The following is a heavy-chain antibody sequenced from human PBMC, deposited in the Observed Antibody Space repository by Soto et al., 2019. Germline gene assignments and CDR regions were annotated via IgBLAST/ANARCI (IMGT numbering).Heavy chain of an antibody. J-gene: IGHJ3*02. CDR1: GYTFTSYA. CDR3: ARDIAFDI. CDR2: INAGNGNT. Sequence: QVQLVQSGAEEKKPGASVKVSCKASGYTFTSYAIHWVRQAPGQRLEWMGWINAGNGNTKYSQKFQGRVTITRDTSVSTSYMELSSLRSEDRAVDYCARDIAFDIWGQGTMVTVSS. V-gene: IGHV1-3*05.